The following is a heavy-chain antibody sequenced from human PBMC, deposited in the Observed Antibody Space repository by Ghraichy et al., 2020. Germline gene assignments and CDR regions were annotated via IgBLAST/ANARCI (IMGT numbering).Heavy chain of an antibody. D-gene: IGHD4-23*01. J-gene: IGHJ6*02. CDR2: ITSSSRTR. Sequence: GGSLRLSCVGSGLSFSGYGMNWVRQSPGKGLEWVSYITSSSRTRSYADSVKGRFTISRDNAQNSLYLQMNSLRAEDTAVYYCARASAVVRFYYYYGMDVWGQGTTVTVSS. V-gene: IGHV3-48*01. CDR1: GLSFSGYG. CDR3: ARASAVVRFYYYYGMDV.